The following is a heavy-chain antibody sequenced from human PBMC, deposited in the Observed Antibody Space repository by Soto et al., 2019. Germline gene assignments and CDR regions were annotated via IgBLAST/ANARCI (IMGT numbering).Heavy chain of an antibody. CDR3: AKGQNVLRYFDWLLYLVY. Sequence: HPGGSLRLSCAASGFTFSSYAMSWVRQAPGKGLEWVSAISGSGGSTYYADSVKGRFTISRDNSKNTLYLQMNSLRDEDTAVYYCAKGQNVLRYFDWLLYLVYWGQGTLVTVS. J-gene: IGHJ4*02. CDR2: ISGSGGST. D-gene: IGHD3-9*01. CDR1: GFTFSSYA. V-gene: IGHV3-23*01.